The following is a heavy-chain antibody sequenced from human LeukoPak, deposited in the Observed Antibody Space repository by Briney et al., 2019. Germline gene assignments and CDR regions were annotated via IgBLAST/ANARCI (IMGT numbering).Heavy chain of an antibody. Sequence: GGSLRLSCAASGFTFSSYEMNWVRQAPGKGLEWVSYISSSGSTIYYADSVKGRFTISRDNAKNSLYLQMNSLRAEDTAVYYCARDEVVAAFDYWGQGTLVTVSS. CDR3: ARDEVVAAFDY. D-gene: IGHD2-15*01. V-gene: IGHV3-48*03. J-gene: IGHJ4*02. CDR1: GFTFSSYE. CDR2: ISSSGSTI.